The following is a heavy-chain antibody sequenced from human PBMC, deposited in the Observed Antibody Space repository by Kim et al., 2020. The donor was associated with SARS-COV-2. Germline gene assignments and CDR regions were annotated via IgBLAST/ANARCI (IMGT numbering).Heavy chain of an antibody. V-gene: IGHV4-30-2*05. Sequence: PSIKGRVTRSVDTSKNQFSLKRSSVTAADTAVYYCARSWPRSYDSSGLDYWGQGTLVTVSS. CDR3: ARSWPRSYDSSGLDY. J-gene: IGHJ4*02. D-gene: IGHD3-22*01.